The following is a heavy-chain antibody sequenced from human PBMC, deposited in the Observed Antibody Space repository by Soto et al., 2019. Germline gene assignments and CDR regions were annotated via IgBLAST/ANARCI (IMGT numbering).Heavy chain of an antibody. CDR3: ASESEHVLRFLEWSPPASGMDV. J-gene: IGHJ6*02. V-gene: IGHV3-53*01. Sequence: PGGSLRLSCAASGFTVSSNYMSWVRQAPGKGLEWVSVIYSGGSTYYADSVKGRFTISRDNSKNTLYLQMNSLRAEDTAVYYCASESEHVLRFLEWSPPASGMDVWGQGTTVTVSS. CDR1: GFTVSSNY. D-gene: IGHD3-3*01. CDR2: IYSGGST.